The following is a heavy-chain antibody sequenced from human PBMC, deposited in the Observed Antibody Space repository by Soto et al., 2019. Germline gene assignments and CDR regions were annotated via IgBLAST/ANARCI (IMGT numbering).Heavy chain of an antibody. D-gene: IGHD5-18*01. Sequence: PSQTLSLTCAISGDSVSSNSAAWNWIRQSPSRGLEWLGRTYYRSKWYNDYAVSVKSRITINLDTSKNQFSLQLNSVTPEDTAVYYCARADYVDTAMVFDYWGQGTLVTVSS. CDR1: GDSVSSNSAA. J-gene: IGHJ4*02. CDR2: TYYRSKWYN. V-gene: IGHV6-1*01. CDR3: ARADYVDTAMVFDY.